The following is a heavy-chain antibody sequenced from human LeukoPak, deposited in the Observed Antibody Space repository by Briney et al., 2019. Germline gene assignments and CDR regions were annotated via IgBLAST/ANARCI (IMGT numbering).Heavy chain of an antibody. J-gene: IGHJ4*02. CDR3: ARVYDSSGYPVDY. V-gene: IGHV4-59*01. Sequence: SETLSLTCTVSGGSISSYYWSWIRQPPGKGLEWIGYIYYSGSTNYNPSLKSRVTISVDTSKNQFSLKLSSVTAADTAVFYCARVYDSSGYPVDYWGQGTLVTVSS. CDR1: GGSISSYY. CDR2: IYYSGST. D-gene: IGHD3-22*01.